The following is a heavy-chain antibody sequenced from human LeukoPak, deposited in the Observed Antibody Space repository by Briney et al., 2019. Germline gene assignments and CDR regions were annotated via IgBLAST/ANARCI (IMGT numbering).Heavy chain of an antibody. CDR1: GVSISSHY. D-gene: IGHD6-13*01. V-gene: IGHV4-59*11. Sequence: SETLSLTCTVSGVSISSHYWSWIRQPPGKGLEWIGYIYYSGSTNYNPSLKSRVTISVDTSKNQFSLKLSSVTAADTAVYYCARGKSIAAGIYTLDYWGQGTLVTVSS. CDR3: ARGKSIAAGIYTLDY. CDR2: IYYSGST. J-gene: IGHJ4*02.